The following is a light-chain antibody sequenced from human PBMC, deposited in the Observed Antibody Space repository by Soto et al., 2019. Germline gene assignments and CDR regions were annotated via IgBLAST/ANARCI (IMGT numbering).Light chain of an antibody. V-gene: IGKV1-5*03. CDR1: QSISSW. CDR2: KAS. CDR3: QQYNSYWT. Sequence: DIQMTQSPSTLSASVGDRVTITFRSSQSISSWLAWYQQKPGKAPKLLIYKASSLESGVPSMLSGSGSGTEFTLTISSLQPDDFATYYCQQYNSYWTFGQGTKVDNK. J-gene: IGKJ1*01.